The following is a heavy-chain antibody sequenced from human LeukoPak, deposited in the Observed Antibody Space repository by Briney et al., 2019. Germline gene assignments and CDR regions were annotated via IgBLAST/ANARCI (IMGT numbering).Heavy chain of an antibody. J-gene: IGHJ5*02. CDR1: GYTFTSYG. CDR3: ARVPVRLGRPSRFDP. D-gene: IGHD3-10*01. CDR2: ISAYNGNT. V-gene: IGHV1-18*01. Sequence: ASVKVSCKASGYTFTSYGISWVQQAPGQGLEWMGWISAYNGNTNYAQKLQGRVTMTTDTSTSTAYMELRSLRSDDTAVYYCARVPVRLGRPSRFDPWGQGTLVTVSS.